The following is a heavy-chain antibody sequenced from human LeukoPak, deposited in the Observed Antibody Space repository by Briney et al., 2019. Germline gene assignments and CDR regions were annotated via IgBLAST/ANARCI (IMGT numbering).Heavy chain of an antibody. D-gene: IGHD6-13*01. Sequence: PGGSLRLSCAASGFTFSSFGMHWVRQAPGKGLEWVAVIWYDASNKYYADSVKGRFTISRDNFKNTLFLQMNSLRDDDTAVYYCVRGVGVSRFNYFDPWGQGTLVIVSS. CDR1: GFTFSSFG. CDR3: VRGVGVSRFNYFDP. J-gene: IGHJ5*02. CDR2: IWYDASNK. V-gene: IGHV3-33*01.